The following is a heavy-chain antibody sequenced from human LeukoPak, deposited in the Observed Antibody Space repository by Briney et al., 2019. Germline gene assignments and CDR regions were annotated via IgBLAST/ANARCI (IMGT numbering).Heavy chain of an antibody. J-gene: IGHJ4*02. CDR3: ARHFYGSGTYYHFDY. CDR1: GYTFTSYG. Sequence: ASVKVSCKASGYTFTSYGLSWVRQAPGQGLEWMGWISAYNGNTNYAQKLQGRATLTTDTSTSTAYMELRSLRSDDTAVYYCARHFYGSGTYYHFDYWGQGTLVTVSS. V-gene: IGHV1-18*01. D-gene: IGHD3-10*01. CDR2: ISAYNGNT.